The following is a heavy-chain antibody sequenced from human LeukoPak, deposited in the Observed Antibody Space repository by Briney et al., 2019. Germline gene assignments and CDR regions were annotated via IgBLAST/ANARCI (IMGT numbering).Heavy chain of an antibody. Sequence: GSLRLSCAASGFTFSSYEMNWVRQAPGKGLEWVSYISSSGSTIYYADSVKGRFTISRDNAKNSLYLQMNSLRAEDTAVYYCARGGLRYFDWLLYNKYGMDVWGQGTTVTVSS. D-gene: IGHD3-9*01. CDR3: ARGGLRYFDWLLYNKYGMDV. V-gene: IGHV3-48*03. J-gene: IGHJ6*02. CDR2: ISSSGSTI. CDR1: GFTFSSYE.